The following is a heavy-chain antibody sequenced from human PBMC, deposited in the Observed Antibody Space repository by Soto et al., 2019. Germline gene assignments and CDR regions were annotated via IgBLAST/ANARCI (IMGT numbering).Heavy chain of an antibody. CDR1: GFSFSSYG. J-gene: IGHJ6*02. Sequence: GGSLRLSCAASGFSFSSYGMHWVRQAPGKGLEWVAVISYDGSNKYYADSVKGRFTISRDNAKNTLYLQMNSLRAEDTAVYYCAKDITPDLLELLDYYGMDVWGQGTTVTVSS. V-gene: IGHV3-30*18. D-gene: IGHD1-7*01. CDR2: ISYDGSNK. CDR3: AKDITPDLLELLDYYGMDV.